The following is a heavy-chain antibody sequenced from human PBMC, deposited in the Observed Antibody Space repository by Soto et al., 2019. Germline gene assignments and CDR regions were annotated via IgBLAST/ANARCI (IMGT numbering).Heavy chain of an antibody. CDR2: ISGSGGST. Sequence: GGSLRLSCAASGFTFSSYAMSWVRQAPGKGLEWVSAISGSGGSTYYADSVKGRFTISRDNSKNTLYLQMNSLRAEDTAVYYCAKSVLHYDYIWGTPPAFDIWGQGTVVTISS. V-gene: IGHV3-23*01. CDR1: GFTFSSYA. D-gene: IGHD3-16*01. CDR3: AKSVLHYDYIWGTPPAFDI. J-gene: IGHJ3*02.